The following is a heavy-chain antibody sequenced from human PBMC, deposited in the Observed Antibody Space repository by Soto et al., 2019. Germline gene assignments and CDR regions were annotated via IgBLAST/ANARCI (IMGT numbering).Heavy chain of an antibody. J-gene: IGHJ6*02. D-gene: IGHD6-13*01. CDR1: GYSFTSYL. CDR2: IDPSDSYK. Sequence: GESLKISCKGSGYSFTSYLITWVRQMPGKGLEWMGRIDPSDSYKNYSPSFQGHVSFSVAKSISTAYLPWSSLKASDTATYSCVREIGAASYYGVDVWGQGTTVTVSS. CDR3: VREIGAASYYGVDV. V-gene: IGHV5-10-1*01.